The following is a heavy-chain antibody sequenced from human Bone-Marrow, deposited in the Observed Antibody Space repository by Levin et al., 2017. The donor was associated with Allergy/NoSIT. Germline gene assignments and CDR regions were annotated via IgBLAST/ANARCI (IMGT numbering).Heavy chain of an antibody. CDR2: VSPGDNRI. V-gene: IGHV1-46*01. CDR1: GYTFINYL. D-gene: IGHD2-21*02. Sequence: KHGESLKISCKASGYTFINYLIHWVRQAPGQGLEWVGRVSPGDNRIHYAQRFQGRVTVTRDTSTSTVYMELSSLRSEDTAMYYCARERGGDCYFDYWGQGTLVTVSS. J-gene: IGHJ4*02. CDR3: ARERGGDCYFDY.